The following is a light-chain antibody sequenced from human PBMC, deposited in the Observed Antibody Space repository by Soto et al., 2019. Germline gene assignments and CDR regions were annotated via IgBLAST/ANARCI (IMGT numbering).Light chain of an antibody. J-gene: IGKJ4*01. V-gene: IGKV3-11*01. CDR1: QTIGTS. CDR2: DAH. CDR3: QQRASCPPFT. Sequence: EVVLTQSPATLSKSPGEIATLSCRASQTIGTSLAWYQHRPGQPPRLLIFDAHYRATGIPARFSGGGSVTDFTLTISSLEPDDFAVYYCQQRASCPPFTFGGGTKVEI.